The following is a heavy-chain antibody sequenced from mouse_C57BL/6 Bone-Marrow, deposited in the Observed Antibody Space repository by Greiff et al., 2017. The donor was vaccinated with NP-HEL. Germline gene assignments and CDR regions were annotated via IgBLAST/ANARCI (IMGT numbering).Heavy chain of an antibody. CDR3: AREDPAMDY. CDR2: IDPSDSYT. CDR1: GYTFTSYW. Sequence: QVQLQQPGAELVMPGASVKLSCKASGYTFTSYWMHWVKQRPGQGLEWIGEIDPSDSYTNYNQKFKGKSTLTVDKSSSTAYMQLSSLTSEDSAVYYCAREDPAMDYWGQGTSVTVSS. V-gene: IGHV1-69*01. J-gene: IGHJ4*01.